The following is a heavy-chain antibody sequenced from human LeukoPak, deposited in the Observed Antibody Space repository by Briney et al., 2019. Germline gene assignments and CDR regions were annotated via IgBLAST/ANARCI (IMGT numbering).Heavy chain of an antibody. Sequence: GGSLRLSCAASGFTFDDYAMHWVRQAPGKGLEWVSGISWNSSRIGYADSVKGRFTISRDNAKNSLYLQMNSLRAEDTALYYCAKDGYSSSKIRRYYYYYYYMDVWGKGTTVTVSS. D-gene: IGHD6-13*01. CDR2: ISWNSSRI. CDR3: AKDGYSSSKIRRYYYYYYYMDV. V-gene: IGHV3-9*01. CDR1: GFTFDDYA. J-gene: IGHJ6*03.